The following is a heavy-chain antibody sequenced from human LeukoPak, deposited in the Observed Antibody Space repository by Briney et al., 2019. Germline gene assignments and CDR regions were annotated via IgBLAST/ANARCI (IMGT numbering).Heavy chain of an antibody. CDR1: GFTFSSYA. CDR3: AAAAAGTQGVKGYYYGMDV. V-gene: IGHV3-23*01. J-gene: IGHJ6*02. Sequence: GGSLRLSCAASGFTFSSYAMSWVRQAPGKGLEWVSAISGSGGSTYYTDSVKCRFTISRDNSKNTLYLQMNSLRAEDTAVYYCAAAAAGTQGVKGYYYGMDVWGQGTTVTVSS. D-gene: IGHD6-13*01. CDR2: ISGSGGST.